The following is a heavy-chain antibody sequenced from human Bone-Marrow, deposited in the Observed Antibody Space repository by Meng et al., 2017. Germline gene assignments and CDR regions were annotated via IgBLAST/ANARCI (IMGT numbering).Heavy chain of an antibody. CDR1: NDSIRSGDYY. Sequence: QVQLQESGPGLVKPSQTLSLTCTVSNDSIRSGDYYWSWIRQPPGKGLEWIGFIYYSGTTYYNPSLKSRVTISVDTSKNQFSLNLSSVTAADTAVYYCARDRGGYGDISYWGQRTLVTVSS. V-gene: IGHV4-30-4*01. D-gene: IGHD4-17*01. CDR2: IYYSGTT. CDR3: ARDRGGYGDISY. J-gene: IGHJ4*02.